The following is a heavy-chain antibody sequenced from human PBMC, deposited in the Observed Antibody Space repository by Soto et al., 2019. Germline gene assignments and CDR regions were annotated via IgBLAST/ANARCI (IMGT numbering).Heavy chain of an antibody. CDR2: ISGSGGST. CDR1: GFTFSSYA. Sequence: GGSLRLSCAASGFTFSSYAMSWVRQAPGKGLEWVSAISGSGGSTYYADSVKGRFTISRDNSKNTLYLQMSSLRAEDTAVYYCAKDTYYDILTGYLSPFDYWGQGTLVTVSS. D-gene: IGHD3-9*01. CDR3: AKDTYYDILTGYLSPFDY. J-gene: IGHJ4*02. V-gene: IGHV3-23*01.